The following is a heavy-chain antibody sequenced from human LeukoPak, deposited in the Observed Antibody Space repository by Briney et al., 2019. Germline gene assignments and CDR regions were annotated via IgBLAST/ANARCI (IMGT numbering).Heavy chain of an antibody. CDR3: AKFHIVVVPAASLCFDY. D-gene: IGHD2-2*01. J-gene: IGHJ4*02. CDR2: ISGSGGST. V-gene: IGHV3-23*01. Sequence: GGSLRLSCAASGFTFSSYAMSWVRQAPGKGLEWVSAISGSGGSTYYADSVKGRFTISRDNSKNTLYLQMNSLRAEDTAVYYCAKFHIVVVPAASLCFDYWAREPWSPSPQ. CDR1: GFTFSSYA.